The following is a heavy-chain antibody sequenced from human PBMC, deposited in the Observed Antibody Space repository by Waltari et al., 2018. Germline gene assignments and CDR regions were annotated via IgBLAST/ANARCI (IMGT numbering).Heavy chain of an antibody. V-gene: IGHV4-61*02. J-gene: IGHJ4*02. CDR2: IYTSGST. CDR3: AREIVLMVYARGFDY. D-gene: IGHD2-8*01. Sequence: QVQLQESGPGLVKPSETLSLTCAVSGYSISSGYYWSWIRQPAGKGLEWIGLIYTSGSTNYNPSLKSRVTISVDTSKNQFSLKLSSVTAADTAVYYCAREIVLMVYARGFDYWGQGTLVTVSS. CDR1: GYSISSGYY.